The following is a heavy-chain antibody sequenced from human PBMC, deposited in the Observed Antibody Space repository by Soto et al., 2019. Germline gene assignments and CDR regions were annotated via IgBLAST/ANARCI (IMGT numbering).Heavy chain of an antibody. Sequence: EVPLVESGGGLVQPGRSLRLSCAASGFTFGHYAMHWVRQAPGKGLEWVSGISWNSASIGYADSVKGRFIISRDNAKNSLYLQMNSLRAEDTALYYCAKDSDGYNSDFQHWGQGTLVTVSS. D-gene: IGHD5-12*01. J-gene: IGHJ1*01. CDR1: GFTFGHYA. CDR2: ISWNSASI. CDR3: AKDSDGYNSDFQH. V-gene: IGHV3-9*01.